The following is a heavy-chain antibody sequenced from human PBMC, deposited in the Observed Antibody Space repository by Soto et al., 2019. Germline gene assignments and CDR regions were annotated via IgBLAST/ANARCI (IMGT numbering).Heavy chain of an antibody. D-gene: IGHD4-17*01. V-gene: IGHV2-70*11. CDR2: IDWDDDK. Sequence: SGPTLVNPTQTLTLTCTFSWFSLSTSGMCVSWIRQPPGKALEWLARIDWDDDKYYSTSLKTRLTISKDTSKNQVVLTMTNMDPVDTATYYCARTEYGDYQLDAFDIWGQGTMVTVSS. CDR3: ARTEYGDYQLDAFDI. J-gene: IGHJ3*02. CDR1: WFSLSTSGMC.